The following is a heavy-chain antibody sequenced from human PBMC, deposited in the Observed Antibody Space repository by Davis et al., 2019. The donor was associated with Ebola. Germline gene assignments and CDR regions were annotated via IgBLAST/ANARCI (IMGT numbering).Heavy chain of an antibody. V-gene: IGHV1-69*04. CDR2: IIPILGIA. Sequence: SVKVSCKASGDTVSSYAISWVRQAPGQGLEWMGRIIPILGIANYAQKFQGRVTITADKSTGTAYMELSSLRSEDTAVYYCARGGRYSYGPGYYYYYGMDVWGQGTTVTVSS. J-gene: IGHJ6*02. D-gene: IGHD5-18*01. CDR1: GDTVSSYA. CDR3: ARGGRYSYGPGYYYYYGMDV.